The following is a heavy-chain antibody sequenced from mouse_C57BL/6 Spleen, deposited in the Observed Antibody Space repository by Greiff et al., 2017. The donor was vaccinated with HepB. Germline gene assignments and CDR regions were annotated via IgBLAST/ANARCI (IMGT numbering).Heavy chain of an antibody. Sequence: EVQLKQSGAEFVKPGASVKLSCTASGFNFKDYYMHWVKQMTEKGLEWIGRIDHEDGETKYAPQFQGKVTITTDTSHNTAYLQISSLTSEDTAMYYCASYGSSYVAWFAYWGQGTLVTVAA. D-gene: IGHD1-1*01. CDR1: GFNFKDYY. CDR2: IDHEDGET. J-gene: IGHJ3*01. CDR3: ASYGSSYVAWFAY. V-gene: IGHV14-2*01.